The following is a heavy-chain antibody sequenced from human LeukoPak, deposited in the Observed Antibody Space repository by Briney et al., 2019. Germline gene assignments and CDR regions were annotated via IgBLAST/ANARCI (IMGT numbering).Heavy chain of an antibody. CDR2: ISAYNGNA. CDR1: GYTFTSSG. J-gene: IGHJ4*02. V-gene: IGHV1-18*01. D-gene: IGHD2-2*01. Sequence: ASVKVSCKASGYTFTSSGISWVRQAPGQGLEWMGWISAYNGNANYAQKLQGRVTMTTDTSTSTAYMELRSLRSDDTAVYYCAVFTCSSTSCYPIRPFDYWGQGTLVTVSS. CDR3: AVFTCSSTSCYPIRPFDY.